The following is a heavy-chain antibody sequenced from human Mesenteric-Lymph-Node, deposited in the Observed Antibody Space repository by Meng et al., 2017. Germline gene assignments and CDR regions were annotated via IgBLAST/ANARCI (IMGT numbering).Heavy chain of an antibody. CDR1: GGSISSSSYY. V-gene: IGHV4-61*02. J-gene: IGHJ4*02. CDR3: ARGIDY. Sequence: SETLSLTCTVSGGSISSSSYYWSWIRQPAGKGLEWIGRIYTSGSTNYIPSLKSRVTISVDTSKNQFSLKLSSVTAADTAVYYCARGIDYWGQGTLVTVSS. CDR2: IYTSGST.